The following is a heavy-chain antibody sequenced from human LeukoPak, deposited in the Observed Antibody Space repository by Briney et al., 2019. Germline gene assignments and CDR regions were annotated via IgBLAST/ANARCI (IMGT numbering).Heavy chain of an antibody. D-gene: IGHD2-2*01. CDR1: GGSIGTYY. V-gene: IGHV4-59*08. CDR2: IYYSGST. J-gene: IGHJ6*02. Sequence: TASETLSLTCTVSGGSIGTYYWSWIRQPPGKGLEGIGYIYYSGSTNYNPSLKSRVTISVDTSKNQFSLKLSSVTAADTAVYYCARHPRYCSSTSCYVYYYYGMDVWGQGTTVTVSS. CDR3: ARHPRYCSSTSCYVYYYYGMDV.